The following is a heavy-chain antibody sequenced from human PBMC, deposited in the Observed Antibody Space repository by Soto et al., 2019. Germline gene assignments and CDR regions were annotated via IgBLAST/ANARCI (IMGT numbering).Heavy chain of an antibody. Sequence: SQTLSLTCAISVDSVSSITAAWNWFRQSPSRGLEWLGRTYYRSKWYNDYAVSVKSRITINPDTSKNQFSLQLNSVTPEDTAVYYCARAGRGGYDGNDYWGQGTLVTVSS. CDR2: TYYRSKWYN. CDR3: ARAGRGGYDGNDY. V-gene: IGHV6-1*01. D-gene: IGHD5-12*01. CDR1: VDSVSSITAA. J-gene: IGHJ4*02.